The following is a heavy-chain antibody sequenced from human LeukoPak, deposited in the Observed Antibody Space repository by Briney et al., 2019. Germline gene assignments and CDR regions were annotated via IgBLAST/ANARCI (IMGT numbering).Heavy chain of an antibody. J-gene: IGHJ4*02. CDR1: GFTFSDYW. CDR3: ARISCSRSSCYGVYDY. CDR2: IRQDGSEK. V-gene: IGHV3-7*01. Sequence: GGSLRLSCAASGFTFSDYWMTWVRQAPGKGLEWVANIRQDGSEKYHVDSVKGRFTISRDNAKSSVYLQMNSLRAEDTAVYYCARISCSRSSCYGVYDYWGQGSLVTVSS. D-gene: IGHD2-15*01.